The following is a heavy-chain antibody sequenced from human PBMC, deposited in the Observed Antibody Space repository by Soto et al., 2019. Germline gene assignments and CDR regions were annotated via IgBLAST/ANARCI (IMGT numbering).Heavy chain of an antibody. CDR2: ITGSGGVM. D-gene: IGHD2-21*01. CDR1: GFDFSGSE. J-gene: IGHJ4*02. Sequence: GGSLRLSGTASGFDFSGSEMHWFRQAPGKGLEWVAYITGSGGVMFHADSVKGRFSISRDNAKNSLFLEMSDLTADDTGVYYCAKVAPFILGSPFWGQGTLFTVSS. V-gene: IGHV3-48*03. CDR3: AKVAPFILGSPF.